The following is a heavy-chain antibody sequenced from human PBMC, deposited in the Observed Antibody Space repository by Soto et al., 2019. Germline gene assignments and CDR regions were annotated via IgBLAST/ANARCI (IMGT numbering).Heavy chain of an antibody. CDR2: INAGNGNT. Sequence: ASVKVSCKASGYTFTSYAMHWVRQAPGQRLEWMGWINAGNGNTKYSQKFQGRVTITRDTSASTAYMELSSLRSEDTAVYYCARDFLLVYSRRSYSDYWGQATLVTLSS. J-gene: IGHJ4*02. CDR1: GYTFTSYA. CDR3: ARDFLLVYSRRSYSDY. V-gene: IGHV1-3*01. D-gene: IGHD6-13*01.